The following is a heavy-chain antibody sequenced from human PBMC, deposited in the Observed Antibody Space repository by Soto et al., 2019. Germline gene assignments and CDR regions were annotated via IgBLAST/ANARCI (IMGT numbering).Heavy chain of an antibody. CDR3: ARQAYYDSSGYYSDAFDI. V-gene: IGHV5-51*01. CDR1: GYSFTSYW. CDR2: IYPGDSDT. D-gene: IGHD3-22*01. Sequence: GESVKISCKGSGYSFTSYWIGWVRQMPGKGLEWMGIIYPGDSDTRYSPSFQGQVTISADKSISTAYLQWSSLKASDTAMYYCARQAYYDSSGYYSDAFDIWGQGTMVTVSS. J-gene: IGHJ3*02.